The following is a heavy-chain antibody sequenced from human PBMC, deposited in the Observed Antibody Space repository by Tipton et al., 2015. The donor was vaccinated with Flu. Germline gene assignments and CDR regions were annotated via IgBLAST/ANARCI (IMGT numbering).Heavy chain of an antibody. CDR1: GGSFSGYY. D-gene: IGHD3-10*01. V-gene: IGHV4-34*01. CDR2: INHSGST. CDR3: ARGSVGDTMVRGVIITENYFYYYGMDV. J-gene: IGHJ6*02. Sequence: TLSLTCAVYGGSFSGYYWSWIRQPPGKGLEWIGEINHSGSTNYNPSLKSRVTISVDTSKNQFSLKLSSVTAADTAVHYCARGSVGDTMVRGVIITENYFYYYGMDVWGQGTTVTVSS.